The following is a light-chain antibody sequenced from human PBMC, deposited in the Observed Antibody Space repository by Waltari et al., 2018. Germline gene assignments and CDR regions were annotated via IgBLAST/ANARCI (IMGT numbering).Light chain of an antibody. CDR1: QSLLYTSNNKNY. CDR3: LQYLHTPRT. Sequence: DVVMTQSPDSLAVSLGEMATINCKSSQSLLYTSNNKNYLAWYQQKPGQPPKIIIYWASIRESGVPDRFSGSGSGTDFTLTISGLQAEDVASYFCLQYLHTPRTFGQGTKVEIK. J-gene: IGKJ1*01. V-gene: IGKV4-1*01. CDR2: WAS.